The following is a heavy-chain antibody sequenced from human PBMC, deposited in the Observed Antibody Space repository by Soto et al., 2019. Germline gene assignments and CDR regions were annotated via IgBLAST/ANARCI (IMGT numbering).Heavy chain of an antibody. CDR3: ARSGDNYNRLDY. V-gene: IGHV3-48*03. CDR1: GFTFSSYE. D-gene: IGHD1-1*01. J-gene: IGHJ4*02. CDR2: SSNSGSFS. Sequence: GGSLRLSCAASGFTFSSYEMNWVRQAPGKGLEWISYSSNSGSFSRYADSVKCRFSISRDNTKNLLYLQMNSLRAEDTAVYYCARSGDNYNRLDYWGQGTPLTVSS.